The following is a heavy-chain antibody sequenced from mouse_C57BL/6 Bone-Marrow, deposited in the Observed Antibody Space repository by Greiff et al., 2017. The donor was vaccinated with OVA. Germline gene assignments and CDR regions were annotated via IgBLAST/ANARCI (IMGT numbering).Heavy chain of an antibody. Sequence: VQLQQSGPELVKPGDSVKISCKASGYSFTGYFMNWVMQSHGKSLEWIGRINPYNGDTFYNQKFKGKATLTVDKSSSTAHMELRSLTSEDSAVYYCARGAARWLRPYYFDYWGQGTTLTVSS. J-gene: IGHJ2*01. V-gene: IGHV1-20*01. CDR2: INPYNGDT. CDR1: GYSFTGYF. D-gene: IGHD2-2*01. CDR3: ARGAARWLRPYYFDY.